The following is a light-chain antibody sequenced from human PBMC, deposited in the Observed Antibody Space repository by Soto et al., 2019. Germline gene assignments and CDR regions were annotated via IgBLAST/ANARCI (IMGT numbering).Light chain of an antibody. CDR2: DVS. CDR1: SSEVGGYNY. Sequence: QSALTQPASVSGSPGQSITISCTGTSSEVGGYNYVSWYQQHPGKAPKLMIYDVSNRPSGVSNRFSGSKSGNTASLTISGLQAEDEADYYCSSFTSTSTWMFGGGTKVTVL. V-gene: IGLV2-14*03. J-gene: IGLJ3*02. CDR3: SSFTSTSTWM.